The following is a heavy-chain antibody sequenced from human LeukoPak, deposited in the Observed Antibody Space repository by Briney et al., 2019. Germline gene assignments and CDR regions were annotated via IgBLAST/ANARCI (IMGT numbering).Heavy chain of an antibody. CDR2: IIPILGIA. Sequence: SVKVSCKASGGTFSSYAISWVRQAPGQGLEWMGRIIPILGIANYAQKFQGRVTITADKSTSTVYMELSSLRSEDTAVYYCARSYYGSGSGMDVWGQGTTVTVSS. J-gene: IGHJ6*02. CDR3: ARSYYGSGSGMDV. V-gene: IGHV1-69*04. CDR1: GGTFSSYA. D-gene: IGHD3-10*01.